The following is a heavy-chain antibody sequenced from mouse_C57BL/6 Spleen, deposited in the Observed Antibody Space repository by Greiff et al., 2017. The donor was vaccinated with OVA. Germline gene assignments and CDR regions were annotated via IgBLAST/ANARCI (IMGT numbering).Heavy chain of an antibody. CDR1: GFTFSDYY. D-gene: IGHD2-4*01. CDR3: ARSGYDYEGYFDV. Sequence: EVKLVESEGGLVQPGSSMKLSCTASGFTFSDYYMAWVRQVPEKGLEWVANINYDGSSTYYLDSLKSRFIISRDNAKNILYLQMSSLKSEDTATYYCARSGYDYEGYFDVWGTGTTVTVSS. CDR2: INYDGSST. V-gene: IGHV5-16*01. J-gene: IGHJ1*03.